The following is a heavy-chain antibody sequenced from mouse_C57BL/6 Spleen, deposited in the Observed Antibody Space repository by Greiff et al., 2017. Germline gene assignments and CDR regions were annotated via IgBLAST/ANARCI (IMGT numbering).Heavy chain of an antibody. V-gene: IGHV2-5*01. CDR3: AKNDCVEAYYAMDY. CDR1: GFSLTSYG. D-gene: IGHD2-4*01. Sequence: VKLMESGPGLVQPSQSLSITCTVSGFSLTSYGVHWVRQSPGKGLEWLGVIWRGGSTDYNAAFMSRLSITKDNSKSHVFFKMNSLQADDTAIYYCAKNDCVEAYYAMDYWGQGTSVTVSS. CDR2: IWRGGST. J-gene: IGHJ4*01.